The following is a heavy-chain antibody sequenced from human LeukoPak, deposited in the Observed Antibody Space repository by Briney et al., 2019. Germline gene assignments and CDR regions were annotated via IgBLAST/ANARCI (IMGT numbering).Heavy chain of an antibody. CDR3: ARGGTRELLSFSSDFDY. V-gene: IGHV3-7*01. Sequence: GGSLRLSCAAAGFTFSRYWMSWVRQATGKGLECVAKIKEDGSEKHYVDSVKGRFTISRDNAKNSLYLQMNSLRAEDTAVYYCARGGTRELLSFSSDFDYWGQGTLVTVSS. CDR2: IKEDGSEK. J-gene: IGHJ4*02. D-gene: IGHD1-26*01. CDR1: GFTFSRYW.